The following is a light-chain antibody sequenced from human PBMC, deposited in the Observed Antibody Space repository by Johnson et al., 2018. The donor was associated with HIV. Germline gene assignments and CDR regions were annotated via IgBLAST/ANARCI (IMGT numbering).Light chain of an antibody. V-gene: IGLV1-51*01. CDR2: DND. J-gene: IGLJ1*01. CDR3: GTWDRSLNASYV. CDR1: NSNIGNNY. Sequence: QSLLTQPPSVSAAPGQKVTISCSGSNSNIGNNYVSWYQHLPGTAPKLLIYDNDQRPSGIPDRFSASKSGTSATLDITGLQTGDGADYYCGTWDRSLNASYVFGSGTAVTVL.